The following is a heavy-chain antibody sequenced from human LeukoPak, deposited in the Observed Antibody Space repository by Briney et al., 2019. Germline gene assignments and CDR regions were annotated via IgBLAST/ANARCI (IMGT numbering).Heavy chain of an antibody. D-gene: IGHD3-10*01. Sequence: SETLSLTCAVYGGSFSGYYWSWIRQPPGKGLEWIGEINNSGSTNYNPSLKSRVTISVDTSKNQSSLKLSSVTAADTAVYYCARGRIDMVRGVIITAGYFDYWGQGTLVTVSS. CDR2: INNSGST. CDR3: ARGRIDMVRGVIITAGYFDY. CDR1: GGSFSGYY. J-gene: IGHJ4*02. V-gene: IGHV4-34*01.